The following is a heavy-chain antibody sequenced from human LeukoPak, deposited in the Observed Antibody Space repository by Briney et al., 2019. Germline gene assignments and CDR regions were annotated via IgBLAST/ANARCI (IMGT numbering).Heavy chain of an antibody. D-gene: IGHD2-15*01. J-gene: IGHJ4*02. CDR3: ARFNYMVAALDY. V-gene: IGHV4-59*01. Sequence: PSETLSLTCTVSGGSISSYYWSWIRQPPGKGLEWIGYIYYSGSTNYNPSLKSRVTISVDTSKNQFSLKLSSVTAADTAVYYCARFNYMVAALDYWGQGTLVTVSS. CDR2: IYYSGST. CDR1: GGSISSYY.